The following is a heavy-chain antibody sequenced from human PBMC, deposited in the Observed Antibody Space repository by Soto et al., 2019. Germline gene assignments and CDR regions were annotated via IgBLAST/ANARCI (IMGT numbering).Heavy chain of an antibody. D-gene: IGHD6-6*01. Sequence: ASVKVSCKASGFTFSSSAVQWVRQARGQRLEWIGWIVVGSGNTNYAQKFQERVTITRDMSTSTAYMELSSLRSEDTAVYYCAADSSSSPPYYYGMDAWGQGTTVTVSS. CDR3: AADSSSSPPYYYGMDA. CDR1: GFTFSSSA. V-gene: IGHV1-58*01. CDR2: IVVGSGNT. J-gene: IGHJ6*02.